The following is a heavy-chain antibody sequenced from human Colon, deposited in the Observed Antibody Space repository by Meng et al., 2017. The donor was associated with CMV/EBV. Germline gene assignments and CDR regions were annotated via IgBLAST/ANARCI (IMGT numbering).Heavy chain of an antibody. D-gene: IGHD2-2*01. CDR3: ARDSRTHGPYYYHGVDV. V-gene: IGHV4-61*01. CDR1: GGSVSSGSYY. J-gene: IGHJ6*02. CDR2: IYYSGST. Sequence: SETLSLTCTVSGGSVSSGSYYWSWIRQPPGKGLEWIGYIYYSGSTNYNPSLKSRVTISVDTSKNQFSLKLSSVTAADTAVYYCARDSRTHGPYYYHGVDVWGQGTTVTVSS.